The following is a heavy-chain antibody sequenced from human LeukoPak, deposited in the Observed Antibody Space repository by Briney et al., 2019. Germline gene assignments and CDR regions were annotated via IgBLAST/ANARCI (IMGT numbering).Heavy chain of an antibody. J-gene: IGHJ6*03. D-gene: IGHD1-26*01. V-gene: IGHV3-74*01. CDR1: GFTFSRYW. Sequence: GGSLRLSCAASGFTFSRYWMHWVRQAPGKGLVWVSRIITDGSSTNYADSVKGRFTISRDNGKNTLYLQMNSLRAEDTAVYFCASGSYSYYIDVWGKGTTVTVSS. CDR2: IITDGSST. CDR3: ASGSYSYYIDV.